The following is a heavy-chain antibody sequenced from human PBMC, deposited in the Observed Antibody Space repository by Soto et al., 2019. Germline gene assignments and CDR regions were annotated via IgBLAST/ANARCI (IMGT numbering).Heavy chain of an antibody. CDR2: IYYSGST. V-gene: IGHV4-59*01. J-gene: IGHJ6*03. CDR1: GGSISSYY. CDR3: ARGISGYGPLVGPYYHYYYMDV. Sequence: SETLSLTCTVSGGSISSYYWSWIRQPPGKGLEWIGYIYYSGSTNYNPSLKSRVTISVDTSKTHFSLKLSSVTAADTAVYYCARGISGYGPLVGPYYHYYYMDVWGKGTTVTVSS. D-gene: IGHD5-12*01.